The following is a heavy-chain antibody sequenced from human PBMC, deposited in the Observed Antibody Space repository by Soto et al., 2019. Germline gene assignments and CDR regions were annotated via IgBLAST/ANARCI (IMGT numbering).Heavy chain of an antibody. Sequence: QVQLQESGPGLVKPSQTLSLTCTVSGDSINNGDCYWSWLRQLPGKGLEWIGYIYYSGTKYYNPSLKSRVPMSVDTSKNQFSLNLTSVTAADTAVYYCAREKEDDSGDYKAFDIWGQGTVVTVSS. J-gene: IGHJ3*02. V-gene: IGHV4-31*03. D-gene: IGHD4-17*01. CDR1: GDSINNGDCY. CDR3: AREKEDDSGDYKAFDI. CDR2: IYYSGTK.